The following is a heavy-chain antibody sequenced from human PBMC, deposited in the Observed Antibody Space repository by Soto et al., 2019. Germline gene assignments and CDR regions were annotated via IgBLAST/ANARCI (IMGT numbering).Heavy chain of an antibody. Sequence: PGGSLRLSCTASGFTVSSNYMSWVRQAPGKGLEWVSVIYSGGTTYYADSVKGRFTISRDNSKNTLYLQMNSLRAGDTAVYYCARGGSASGGYYYYVMDVWGQGTTVTVSS. V-gene: IGHV3-66*01. CDR1: GFTVSSNY. D-gene: IGHD3-16*01. J-gene: IGHJ6*02. CDR3: ARGGSASGGYYYYVMDV. CDR2: IYSGGTT.